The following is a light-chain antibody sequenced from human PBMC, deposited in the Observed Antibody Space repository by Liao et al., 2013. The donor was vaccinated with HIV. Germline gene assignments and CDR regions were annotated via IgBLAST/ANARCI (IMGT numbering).Light chain of an antibody. CDR1: ALPKQN. CDR2: EDK. V-gene: IGLV3-1*01. CDR3: QAWDSGTAR. Sequence: SYELTQPPSVSVSPGQTARITCSGDALPKQNAYWYQQKPGQSPVLVIYEDKKRPSGIPERFSGSNSGNTATLTISGTQAMDEADYYCQAWDSGTARFGGGTKLTVL. J-gene: IGLJ3*02.